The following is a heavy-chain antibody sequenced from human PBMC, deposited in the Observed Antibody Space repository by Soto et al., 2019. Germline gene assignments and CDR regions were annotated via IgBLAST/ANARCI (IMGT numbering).Heavy chain of an antibody. CDR1: GFTVSSNY. D-gene: IGHD2-2*01. J-gene: IGHJ4*02. CDR3: ARGPAPMPLIDY. Sequence: EVQLVESGGGLVQPGGSLRLSCAASGFTVSSNYMSWVRQAPGKGLEWVSVIYSGGSTCYADSVKGRFTISRDNSKNTLYLQMNSLRAEDTAVYYCARGPAPMPLIDYWGQGTLVTVSS. V-gene: IGHV3-66*01. CDR2: IYSGGST.